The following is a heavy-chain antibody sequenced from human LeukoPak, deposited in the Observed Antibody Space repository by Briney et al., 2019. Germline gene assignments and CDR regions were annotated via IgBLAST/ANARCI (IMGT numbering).Heavy chain of an antibody. CDR2: INPNSGGT. CDR3: ARARGLEWELPRDAFDI. CDR1: GYTLTGYY. J-gene: IGHJ3*02. Sequence: ASVKVSCKASGYTLTGYYMHWVRQAPGQGLEWMGWINPNSGGTNYAQKFQGRVTMTRDTSISTAYMELSRVRSDDTAVYYCARARGLEWELPRDAFDIWGQGTMVAVYS. V-gene: IGHV1-2*02. D-gene: IGHD1-26*01.